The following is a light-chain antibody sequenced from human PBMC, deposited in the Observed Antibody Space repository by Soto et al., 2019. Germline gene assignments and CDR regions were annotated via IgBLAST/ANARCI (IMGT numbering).Light chain of an antibody. CDR2: ADK. CDR3: QSYDSSLNGYV. CDR1: SSNIGAGYE. V-gene: IGLV1-40*01. J-gene: IGLJ1*01. Sequence: QSVLTQPPSVSGAPGQRVTISCIGGSSNIGAGYEVHWYQQLPGTVPKLLIYADKYRPSGVPDRFSGSKSGTSASLAITGLQAEDEADYYCQSYDSSLNGYVFGTGTKLTVL.